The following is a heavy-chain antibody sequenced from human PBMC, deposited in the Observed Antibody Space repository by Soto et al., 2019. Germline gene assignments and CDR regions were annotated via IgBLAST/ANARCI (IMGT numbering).Heavy chain of an antibody. Sequence: PSETLSLTCAVSGSSISSSNWWSWVRQPPGKGLEWIGGIYHGGSINYNPPLKSRVAISLDKSKNQVSLKLRSVTAADTAVYYCARAPMVLSRSYFDSWGQGTPVTVSS. CDR2: IYHGGSI. D-gene: IGHD2-8*01. V-gene: IGHV4-4*02. CDR3: ARAPMVLSRSYFDS. J-gene: IGHJ4*02. CDR1: GSSISSSNW.